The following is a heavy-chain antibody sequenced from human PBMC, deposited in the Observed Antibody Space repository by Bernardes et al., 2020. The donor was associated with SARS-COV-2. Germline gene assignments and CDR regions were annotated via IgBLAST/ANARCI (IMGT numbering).Heavy chain of an antibody. V-gene: IGHV4-34*01. CDR1: DASFRGFY. Sequence: SETLSLTCTVDDASFRGFYWSWIRQPPGKRLEWIGEINDSGSTNYNPSLQSRVTISVDTSTNQFSLKMTSVTAADSGVYYCARPYYYESRADDHWGQGTLVTVSS. CDR3: ARPYYYESRADDH. CDR2: INDSGST. J-gene: IGHJ5*02. D-gene: IGHD3-16*01.